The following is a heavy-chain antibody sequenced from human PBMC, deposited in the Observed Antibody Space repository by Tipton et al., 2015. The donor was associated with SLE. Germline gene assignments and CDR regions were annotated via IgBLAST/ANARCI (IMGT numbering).Heavy chain of an antibody. CDR2: IYHSGST. D-gene: IGHD2-2*01. CDR1: GYSISSGFY. Sequence: LRLSCTVSGYSISSGFYWGWIRQPPGKGLEWIGSIYHSGSTFYNPSLKSRVTISVDTSKNQFSLKLNSVTPADTAVYYCARGRAYTSLDYWGQGTLVTVSS. CDR3: ARGRAYTSLDY. J-gene: IGHJ4*02. V-gene: IGHV4-38-2*02.